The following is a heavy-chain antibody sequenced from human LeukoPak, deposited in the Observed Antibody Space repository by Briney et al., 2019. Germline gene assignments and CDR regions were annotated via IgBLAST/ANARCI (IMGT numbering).Heavy chain of an antibody. J-gene: IGHJ4*02. V-gene: IGHV4-39*07. Sequence: SETLSLTCTVSGGSISSSSYYWGWIRQPPGKGLEWIGSIYYSGTTYYNPSLQSRVTISVDTSKNQFSLRLSSVTAADTAVYYCARGRYYGSGTLYFDYWGQGILVTVSS. D-gene: IGHD3-10*01. CDR3: ARGRYYGSGTLYFDY. CDR1: GGSISSSSYY. CDR2: IYYSGTT.